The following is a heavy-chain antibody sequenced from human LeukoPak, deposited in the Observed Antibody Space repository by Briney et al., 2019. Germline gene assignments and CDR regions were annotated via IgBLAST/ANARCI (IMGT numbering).Heavy chain of an antibody. CDR2: IYYSGST. Sequence: SETLSLTCTVSGGSISSYYWSWIRQPPGKGLEWIGYIYYSGSTNYNPSLKSRVTISVDTSKNQFSLKLSSVTAADTAVYYCAKVKSPRRPKYYYDSSGLSPNDYWGQGTLVTVSS. D-gene: IGHD3-22*01. J-gene: IGHJ4*02. V-gene: IGHV4-59*01. CDR3: AKVKSPRRPKYYYDSSGLSPNDY. CDR1: GGSISSYY.